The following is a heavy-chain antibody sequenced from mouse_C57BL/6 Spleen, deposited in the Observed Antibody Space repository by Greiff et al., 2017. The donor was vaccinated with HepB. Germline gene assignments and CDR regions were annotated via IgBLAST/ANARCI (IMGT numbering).Heavy chain of an antibody. CDR3: ARGPEDY. V-gene: IGHV1-69*01. Sequence: QVQLKQPGAELVMPGASVKLSCKASGYTFTSYWMHWVKQRPGQGLEWIGEIDPSDSYTNYNQKFKGKSTLTVDKSSSTAYMQLSSLTSEDSAVYYCARGPEDYWGQGTTLTVSS. CDR1: GYTFTSYW. CDR2: IDPSDSYT. J-gene: IGHJ2*01.